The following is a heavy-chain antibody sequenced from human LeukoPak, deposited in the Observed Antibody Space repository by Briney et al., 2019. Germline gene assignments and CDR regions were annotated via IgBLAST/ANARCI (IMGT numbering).Heavy chain of an antibody. J-gene: IGHJ6*04. CDR1: GYTFTSYD. D-gene: IGHD1-26*01. CDR2: MNPNSGNT. CDR3: ARGRWGVLRAALDV. V-gene: IGHV1-8*01. Sequence: GASVKVSCKASGYTFTSYDINWVRQATGQGLEWMGWMNPNSGNTGYAQKFQGRVTMTRDTSISTAYMELTSLRSEDTAVYYCARGRWGVLRAALDVWGKGTTVTVSS.